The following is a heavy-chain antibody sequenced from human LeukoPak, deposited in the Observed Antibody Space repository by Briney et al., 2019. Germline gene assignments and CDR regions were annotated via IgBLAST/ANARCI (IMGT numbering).Heavy chain of an antibody. V-gene: IGHV3-23*01. D-gene: IGHD4-17*01. CDR2: ISTNGGST. CDR3: AKDPMTTVTTVDSD. J-gene: IGHJ4*02. Sequence: GALRLSCAASGFTVSSNEMSWVRQAPGKGLEWVSTISTNGGSTYYADSVKGRFTISRDNSKNTLYLQMNSLRAEDTAVYYCAKDPMTTVTTVDSDWGQGALVTDSS. CDR1: GFTVSSNE.